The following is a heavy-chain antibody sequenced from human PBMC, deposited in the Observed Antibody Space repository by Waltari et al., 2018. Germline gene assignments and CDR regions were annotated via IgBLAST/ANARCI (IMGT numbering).Heavy chain of an antibody. CDR3: ARGPRRYSGYDYWGSILWWLDY. CDR2: IIPIFGTA. Sequence: QVQLVQSGAEVKKPGSSVKVSCKASGGTFSSYAISWVRQAPGQGLEWMGGIIPIFGTANYAQKFQGRVTITADESTSTAYMELSSLRSEDTAVYYCARGPRRYSGYDYWGSILWWLDYWGQGTLVTVSS. CDR1: GGTFSSYA. D-gene: IGHD5-12*01. J-gene: IGHJ4*02. V-gene: IGHV1-69*13.